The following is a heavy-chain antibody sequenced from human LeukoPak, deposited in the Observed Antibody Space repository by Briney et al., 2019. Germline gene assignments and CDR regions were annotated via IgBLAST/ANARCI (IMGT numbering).Heavy chain of an antibody. J-gene: IGHJ4*02. CDR1: GFTFSSYA. V-gene: IGHV3-23*01. CDR2: ISGSGGST. D-gene: IGHD5-12*01. CDR3: AKAGIVATIILDY. Sequence: GGSLRLSCAASGFTFSSYAMSWVRQAPGKGLEWVSAISGSGGSTYYADSVKGRFTISRGNSKNTLYLQMNSLRAEDTAVYYCAKAGIVATIILDYWGQGTLVTVSS.